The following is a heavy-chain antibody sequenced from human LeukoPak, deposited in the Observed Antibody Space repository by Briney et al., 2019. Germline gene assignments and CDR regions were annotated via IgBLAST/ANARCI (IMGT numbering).Heavy chain of an antibody. D-gene: IGHD3-3*01. Sequence: SETLSLTCTVSGGSISSYHWSWIRQPAGKGLEWIGRIYTSGSTNYNPSLKSRVTMSVDTSKNQFSLKLSSVTAADTAVYYCAREGITIFGVVIFDYWGQGTLVTVSS. CDR2: IYTSGST. V-gene: IGHV4-4*07. CDR3: AREGITIFGVVIFDY. CDR1: GGSISSYH. J-gene: IGHJ4*02.